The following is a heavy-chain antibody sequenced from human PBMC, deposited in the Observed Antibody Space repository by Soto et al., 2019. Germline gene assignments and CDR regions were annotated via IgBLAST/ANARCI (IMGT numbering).Heavy chain of an antibody. D-gene: IGHD5-12*01. CDR2: ILYDEVSK. V-gene: IGHV3-30*02. J-gene: IGHJ4*02. Sequence: PGGSLRLSCAASGFTFSHYGMHWVSQAPGKGLEWVALILYDEVSKFYADSVKGRFTISRDNSKNTVYLQMNSLRPDDTATYYCVKDLGGYQYYFVHWGQGALVTVPQ. CDR1: GFTFSHYG. CDR3: VKDLGGYQYYFVH.